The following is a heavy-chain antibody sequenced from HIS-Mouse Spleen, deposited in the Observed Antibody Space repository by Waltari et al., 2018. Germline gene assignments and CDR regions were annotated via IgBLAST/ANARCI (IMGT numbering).Heavy chain of an antibody. CDR1: GFTFSRYR. CDR3: ATPGIAAAASGY. D-gene: IGHD6-13*01. V-gene: IGHV3-7*01. Sequence: EVQLVESGGGLVQPGGSLRLSCAASGFTFSRYRMSGVRQAPGKGLGWVANIKQDGSETYYVDSVKGRFTISRDNAKNSLYLQMNSLRAEDTAVYYCATPGIAAAASGYWGQGTLVTVSS. CDR2: IKQDGSET. J-gene: IGHJ4*02.